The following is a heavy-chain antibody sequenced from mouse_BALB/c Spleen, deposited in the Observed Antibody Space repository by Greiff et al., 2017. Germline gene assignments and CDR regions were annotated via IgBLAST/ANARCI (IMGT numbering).Heavy chain of an antibody. CDR2: IYWDDDK. D-gene: IGHD2-4*01. V-gene: IGHV8-12*01. J-gene: IGHJ3*01. Sequence: QVTLKESGPGILQPSQTLSLTCSFSGFSLSTSGMGVSWIRQPSGKGLEWLAHIYWDDDKRYNPSLKSRLTISKDTSRNQVFLKITSVDTADTATYYCARSMITGFAYWGQGTLVTVSA. CDR1: GFSLSTSGMG. CDR3: ARSMITGFAY.